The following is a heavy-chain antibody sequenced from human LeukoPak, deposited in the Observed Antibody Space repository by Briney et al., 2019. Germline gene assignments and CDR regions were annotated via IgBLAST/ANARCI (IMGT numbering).Heavy chain of an antibody. V-gene: IGHV3-15*01. J-gene: IGHJ4*02. CDR3: STDLYDY. CDR1: GFTFSNSW. CDR2: IKSKSDGGTV. Sequence: GGSLRLSCAASGFTFSNSWMSWVRQAPGKGLEWVGRIKSKSDGGTVDYIAPVKGRFAISRRDAKKTMYLQMNSLKTEDTAVYYCSTDLYDYWGQGTLVTISS.